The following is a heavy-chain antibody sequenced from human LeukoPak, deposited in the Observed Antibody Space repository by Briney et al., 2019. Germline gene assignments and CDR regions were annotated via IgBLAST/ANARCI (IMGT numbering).Heavy chain of an antibody. J-gene: IGHJ4*02. CDR3: ARDSVSFSSSSWTDY. D-gene: IGHD6-6*01. Sequence: GGSLRLSCAGSGFSFSSYTMNWVRQAPGKGLEWVSSTTSSYSYIYYADSVKGRFTISRDNARNSLYLQMTSLRAEDTAVYYCARDSVSFSSSSWTDYWGQGTLVTVSS. CDR2: TTSSYSYI. CDR1: GFSFSSYT. V-gene: IGHV3-21*01.